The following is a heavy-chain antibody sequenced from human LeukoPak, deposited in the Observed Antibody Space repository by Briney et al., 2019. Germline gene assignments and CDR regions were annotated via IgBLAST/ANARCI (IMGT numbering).Heavy chain of an antibody. J-gene: IGHJ4*02. CDR1: GFTFSSYA. V-gene: IGHV3-30*04. CDR2: ISYDGSNK. D-gene: IGHD6-19*01. CDR3: AREAVAGNFDY. Sequence: GRSLRLSCAASGFTFSSYAIHWVRQAPGKGLEWVAVISYDGSNKYYADSVKGRFTISRDNSKNTLYLQMNSLRAEDTAVYYCAREAVAGNFDYWGQGTLVTVSS.